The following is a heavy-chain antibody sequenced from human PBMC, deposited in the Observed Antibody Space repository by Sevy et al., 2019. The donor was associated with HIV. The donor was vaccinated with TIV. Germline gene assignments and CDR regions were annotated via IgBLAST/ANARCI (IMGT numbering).Heavy chain of an antibody. J-gene: IGHJ4*02. D-gene: IGHD2-8*01. CDR2: LSFGWGEI. CDR3: AREGCTKPHDY. CDR1: GFTFSKYS. V-gene: IGHV3-23*01. Sequence: GGSLRLSCAASGFTFSKYSMSWVRQPPGKGLEWVSTLSFGWGEINYADSVKGRFTIAIDNSKSSVYLQMNNLRPGERAVYYCAREGCTKPHDYWGQGTLVTVSS.